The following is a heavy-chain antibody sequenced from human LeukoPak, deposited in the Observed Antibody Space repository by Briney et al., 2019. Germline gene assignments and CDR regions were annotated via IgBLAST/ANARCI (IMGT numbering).Heavy chain of an antibody. CDR3: AREESMVPGTSWFDP. V-gene: IGHV4-59*11. CDR1: GGSISSHY. D-gene: IGHD3-10*01. CDR2: IYNSGST. J-gene: IGHJ5*02. Sequence: SETLSLTCTVSGGSISSHYWSWIRQPPGKGLEWIGYIYNSGSTNYNPSLKSRVTISVDTSKNQFSLKVSSVTAADTAVYYCAREESMVPGTSWFDPWGQGTLVTVSS.